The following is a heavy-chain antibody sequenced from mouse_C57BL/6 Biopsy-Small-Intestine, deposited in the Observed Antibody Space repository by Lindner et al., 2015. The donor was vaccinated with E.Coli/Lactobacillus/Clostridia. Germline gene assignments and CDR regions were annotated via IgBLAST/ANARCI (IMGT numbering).Heavy chain of an antibody. CDR2: IYPGDGDT. CDR3: PREVYGSSLRYYAMDY. Sequence: VQLQESGAELVRPGSSAKMSCKTSGYTFTSYGINWVKQRPGKGLEWIGRIYPGDGDTNYNGKFKGKATLTVDKSSSTAYMELRSLTSEDTAVYYCPREVYGSSLRYYAMDYWGQGTSVTVSS. V-gene: IGHV1-82*01. J-gene: IGHJ4*01. D-gene: IGHD1-1*01. CDR1: GYTFTSYG.